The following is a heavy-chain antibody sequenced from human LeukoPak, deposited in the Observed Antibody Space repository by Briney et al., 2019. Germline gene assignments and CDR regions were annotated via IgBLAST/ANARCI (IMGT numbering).Heavy chain of an antibody. CDR1: GFSYSRFG. CDR3: AQKGGTDH. Sequence: GGSLRLSCAASGFSYSRFGMNWVRQAPGKGLEWISHISSTSGAVYYADSVKGRFTISRDNAKNSLYLQMSSLRNEDTAIYYCAQKGGTDHWGQGTLVTVSS. D-gene: IGHD2-15*01. V-gene: IGHV3-48*02. CDR2: ISSTSGAV. J-gene: IGHJ4*02.